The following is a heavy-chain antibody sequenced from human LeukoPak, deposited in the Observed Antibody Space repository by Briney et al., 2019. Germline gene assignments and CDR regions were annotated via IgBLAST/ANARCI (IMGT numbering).Heavy chain of an antibody. CDR2: IDPSDSYT. CDR3: ARFEGLEGFDP. D-gene: IGHD3-3*01. V-gene: IGHV5-10-1*01. Sequence: GESLKISCKGSGYSFTSYWISWVRQMPGKGLEWMGKIDPSDSYTNYSPSFEGHVTISADKSISTPYLQWSSLKASDTPMSYCARFEGLEGFDPWGQGTLVTVSS. J-gene: IGHJ5*02. CDR1: GYSFTSYW.